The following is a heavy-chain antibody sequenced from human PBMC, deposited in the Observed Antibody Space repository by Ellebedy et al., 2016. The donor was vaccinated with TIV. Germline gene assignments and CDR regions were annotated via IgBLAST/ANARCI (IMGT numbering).Heavy chain of an antibody. CDR3: ARTDPWQPIDD. J-gene: IGHJ4*02. CDR2: VYYSGSP. V-gene: IGHV4-39*01. D-gene: IGHD2-21*02. CDR1: GGSVSSSRYY. Sequence: MPSETLSLTCGVSGGSVSSSRYYWAWIRQPPGKGLEWIGSVYYSGSPYYNPSFKSRVTLSADTSKNQCSLNLRTVTAADTAVYYCARTDPWQPIDDWGQGILVSVSS.